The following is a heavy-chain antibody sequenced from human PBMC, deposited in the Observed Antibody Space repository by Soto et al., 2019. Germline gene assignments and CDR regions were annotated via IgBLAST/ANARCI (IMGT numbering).Heavy chain of an antibody. CDR3: AKALIRDSSGHMGFLGY. V-gene: IGHV3-30*18. CDR2: ISYDGSNK. J-gene: IGHJ4*02. D-gene: IGHD3-22*01. Sequence: VQLVESGGGVVQPGRSLRLSCAASGFTFSSYGMHWVRQAPGKGLEWVAVISYDGSNKYYADSVKGRFTISRDNSENTRYRQMNSLRAEDTAVYYCAKALIRDSSGHMGFLGYWGQGTLVTVSS. CDR1: GFTFSSYG.